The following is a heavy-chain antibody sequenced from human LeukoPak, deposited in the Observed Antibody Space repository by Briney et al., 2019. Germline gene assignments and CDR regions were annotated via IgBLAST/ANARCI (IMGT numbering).Heavy chain of an antibody. D-gene: IGHD2-15*01. CDR2: ISGSGGST. J-gene: IGHJ6*03. V-gene: IGHV3-23*01. Sequence: PGGSLRLSCAASGFTFSRYAMSWVRQAPGKGLEWVSAISGSGGSTYYADSVKGRFTISRDNSKNTLYLQMNSLRAEDTAVYYCAKDRWPFPYYYYNYMDVWGKGTTVTVSS. CDR1: GFTFSRYA. CDR3: AKDRWPFPYYYYNYMDV.